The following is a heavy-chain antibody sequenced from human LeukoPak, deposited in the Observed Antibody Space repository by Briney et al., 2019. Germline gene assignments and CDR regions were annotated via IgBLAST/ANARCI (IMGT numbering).Heavy chain of an antibody. CDR3: ARLSSGWPR. V-gene: IGHV4-34*01. CDR2: INHSGST. D-gene: IGHD6-19*01. J-gene: IGHJ4*02. CDR1: GGSFSGYY. Sequence: SETLSLTCAVYGGSFSGYYWSWIRQPPGKGLEWIGEINHSGSTNYNPSLKSRVTISVDTSKNQFSLKLSSVTAADTAVYYCARLSSGWPRWGQGTLVTVSS.